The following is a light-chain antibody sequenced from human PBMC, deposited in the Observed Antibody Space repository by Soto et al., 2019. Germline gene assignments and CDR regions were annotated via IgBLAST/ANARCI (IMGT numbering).Light chain of an antibody. V-gene: IGKV3-11*01. CDR1: QSVSSY. CDR2: DAS. Sequence: EIVLTHSPGTLSLSPWERATLSLRASQSVSSYLAWYQQTPGQAPRLLIYDASHRATGIPVRFSGSGSESDFTLTISSLEPEDFAVYSCQQYGDWPGAFGGGTKVDIK. J-gene: IGKJ4*01. CDR3: QQYGDWPGA.